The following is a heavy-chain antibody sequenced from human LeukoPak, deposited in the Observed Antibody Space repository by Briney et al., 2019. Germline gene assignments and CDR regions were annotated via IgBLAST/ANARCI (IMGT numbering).Heavy chain of an antibody. CDR2: INPNSGGT. V-gene: IGHV1-2*02. CDR1: GYTFTSYD. J-gene: IGHJ4*02. D-gene: IGHD2-2*01. CDR3: ARDFGSSALGVY. Sequence: VASVKVSCKASGYTFTSYDINWVRQATGQGLEWMGWINPNSGGTNYAQKFQGRVTMARDTSISTAYMELSRLRSDDTAVYYCARDFGSSALGVYWGQGTLVTVSS.